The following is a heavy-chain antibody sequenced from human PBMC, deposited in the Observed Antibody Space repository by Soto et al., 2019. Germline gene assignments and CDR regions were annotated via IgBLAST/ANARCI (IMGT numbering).Heavy chain of an antibody. D-gene: IGHD3-3*01. CDR3: ARLGVHRRRFDP. CDR2: IYYSGST. CDR1: GGSISSYY. V-gene: IGHV4-59*08. Sequence: QVQLQESGPGLVKPSETLSLTCTVSGGSISSYYWSWIRQPPGKGLEWIGYIYYSGSTNYNPSLKSRATIPVDTSKNQFSLKLSSVTAADTAVYYCARLGVHRRRFDPWGQGTLVTVSS. J-gene: IGHJ5*02.